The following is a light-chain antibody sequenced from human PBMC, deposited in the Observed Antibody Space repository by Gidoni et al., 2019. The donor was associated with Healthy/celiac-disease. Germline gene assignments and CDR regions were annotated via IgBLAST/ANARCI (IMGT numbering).Light chain of an antibody. CDR2: GAS. CDR1: QSVSSSY. V-gene: IGKV3-20*01. CDR3: QQYGSSPM. Sequence: EIVLTQSPGTLSLSPGERATLSCRASQSVSSSYLAWYQQNPGQAPRLLIYGASSRATGIPDRFSGSGSGTDFTLTISRLEPEDFAVYYWQQYGSSPMFGQGTKVEIK. J-gene: IGKJ1*01.